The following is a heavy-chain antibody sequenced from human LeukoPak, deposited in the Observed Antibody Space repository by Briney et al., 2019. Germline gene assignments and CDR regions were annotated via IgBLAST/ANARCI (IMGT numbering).Heavy chain of an antibody. CDR3: AKGHYYYYMDV. V-gene: IGHV3-48*03. CDR1: GFTFSSYE. J-gene: IGHJ6*03. CDR2: ISSRGSSI. Sequence: GGSLRLSCAASGFTFSSYEMNWVRQAPGKGLEWVSYISSRGSSIYYADSVKGRFTISRDNGKNTLYLQMNSLRAEDTAVYYCAKGHYYYYMDVWGKGATVTVSS.